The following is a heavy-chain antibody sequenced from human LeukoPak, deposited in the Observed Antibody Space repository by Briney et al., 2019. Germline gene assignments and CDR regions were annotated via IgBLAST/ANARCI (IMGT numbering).Heavy chain of an antibody. V-gene: IGHV1-69*06. CDR2: IIPIFGTA. CDR1: GVTFSSYP. D-gene: IGHD3-10*01. Sequence: GASVKVSCKASGVTFSSYPISWARQAPGQGLEWMGGIIPIFGTASYTQKFQGRVTITADKSTSTAYMELSSLRSEDTAVYYCAQGRDSTLWFGEVFDYWGQGTLVTVSS. CDR3: AQGRDSTLWFGEVFDY. J-gene: IGHJ4*02.